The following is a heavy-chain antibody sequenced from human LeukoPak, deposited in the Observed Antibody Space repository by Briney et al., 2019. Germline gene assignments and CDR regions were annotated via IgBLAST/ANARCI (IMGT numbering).Heavy chain of an antibody. J-gene: IGHJ5*02. D-gene: IGHD6-13*01. CDR1: GGSISSYY. CDR3: ARMGYSSSWSSSHWFDP. CDR2: IYYSGST. Sequence: SETLSLTCTVSGGSISSYYWSWIRQPPGKGLEWIGYIYYSGSTNYNPSLKSRVTISVDTSKNQFSLKLSSVTAADTAVYYCARMGYSSSWSSSHWFDPWGQGTLVTVSS. V-gene: IGHV4-59*01.